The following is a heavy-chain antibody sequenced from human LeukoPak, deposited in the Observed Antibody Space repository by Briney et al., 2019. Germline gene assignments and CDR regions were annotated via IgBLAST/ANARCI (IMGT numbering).Heavy chain of an antibody. Sequence: SETLSLTCAVYGGSFSGYYWSWIRQPPGKGLEWIGEINHSGSTNYNPSLKSRVTISVDTSKNQFSLKLSSVTAAGTAVYYCARGGYDILTGYYRYYYYGMDVWGKGTTVTVSS. CDR1: GGSFSGYY. J-gene: IGHJ6*04. CDR3: ARGGYDILTGYYRYYYYGMDV. CDR2: INHSGST. D-gene: IGHD3-9*01. V-gene: IGHV4-34*01.